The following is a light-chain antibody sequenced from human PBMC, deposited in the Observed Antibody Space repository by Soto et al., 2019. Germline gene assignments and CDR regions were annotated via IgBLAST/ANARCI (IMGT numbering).Light chain of an antibody. CDR2: AAS. V-gene: IGKV1-8*01. CDR3: QQSYSTWT. CDR1: QGISSY. Sequence: AIRMSQSPSSLSASTGDRVTITFRASQGISSYLAWYQQKPGKAPKLLIYAASTLQSGVPSRFSGSGSGTDFTLTISSLQPEDFATYYCQQSYSTWTFGQGTKV. J-gene: IGKJ1*01.